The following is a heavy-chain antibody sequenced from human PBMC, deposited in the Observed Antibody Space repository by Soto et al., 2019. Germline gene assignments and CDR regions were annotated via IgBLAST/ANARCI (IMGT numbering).Heavy chain of an antibody. J-gene: IGHJ6*02. V-gene: IGHV5-10-1*01. CDR2: IDPSDSYT. CDR1: GYSFTSYW. D-gene: IGHD6-13*01. CDR3: ARRFSRSGSWSYYYGMDV. Sequence: PGESLKISCKGSGYSFTSYWISWVRQMPGKGLEWMGRIDPSDSYTNYSPSFQGHVTISADKSISTAYLQWSSLKASDTAMYYCARRFSRSGSWSYYYGMDVWGQGTTVTVSS.